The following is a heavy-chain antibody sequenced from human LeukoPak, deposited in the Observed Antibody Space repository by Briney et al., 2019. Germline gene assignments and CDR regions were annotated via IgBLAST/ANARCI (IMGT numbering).Heavy chain of an antibody. J-gene: IGHJ4*02. CDR2: IYYSGST. CDR3: ARALIAVAGTARRLDY. Sequence: PSETLSLTCTVSGGSISSGGYYWSWIRQHPGKGLEWIGYIYYSGSTYYNPSLKSRVTISVDTSKNQFSLKLSSVTAADTAVYYCARALIAVAGTARRLDYWGQGTLVTVSS. V-gene: IGHV4-31*03. CDR1: GGSISSGGYY. D-gene: IGHD6-19*01.